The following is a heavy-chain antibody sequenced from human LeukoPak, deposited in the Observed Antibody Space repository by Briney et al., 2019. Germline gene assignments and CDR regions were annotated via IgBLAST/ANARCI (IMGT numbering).Heavy chain of an antibody. D-gene: IGHD3-9*01. J-gene: IGHJ4*02. Sequence: PGGSLRLSCAASGFTVSSNYMSWVRQAPGKGLEWVSVIYSGGSTYYADSVKGRFTISRDNSKNTLYLQMNSLRAEDTAVYYCARDLLSYDILTGYYRVPLYYWGQGTPVTVSS. CDR3: ARDLLSYDILTGYYRVPLYY. V-gene: IGHV3-66*01. CDR1: GFTVSSNY. CDR2: IYSGGST.